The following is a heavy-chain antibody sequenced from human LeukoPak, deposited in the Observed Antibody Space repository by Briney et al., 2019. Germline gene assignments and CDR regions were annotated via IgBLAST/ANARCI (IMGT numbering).Heavy chain of an antibody. CDR3: ARDQHRDAFDY. D-gene: IGHD1-14*01. V-gene: IGHV4-34*01. CDR2: INHSGST. J-gene: IGHJ4*02. CDR1: GGSFSGYY. Sequence: SETLSLTCAVYGGSFSGYYRSWIRQPPGKGLEWIGEINHSGSTNYNPSLKSRVTISVDTSKNQFSLKLSSVTAADTAVYYCARDQHRDAFDYWGQGTLVTVSS.